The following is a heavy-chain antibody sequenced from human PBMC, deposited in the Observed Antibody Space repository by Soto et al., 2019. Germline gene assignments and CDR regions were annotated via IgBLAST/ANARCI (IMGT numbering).Heavy chain of an antibody. CDR2: MYLSGST. CDR3: ARGSGWYFH. V-gene: IGHV4-59*01. J-gene: IGHJ4*02. D-gene: IGHD6-19*01. CDR1: GDSISGSS. Sequence: QVQLQESGPGLVKPSETLSLTCTVSGDSISGSSWSWIRQPPGKGLEWIAYMYLSGSTNYNPSLKGRVTISVDTSKNQFSLRLSSVTAADTAVYYCARGSGWYFHWGQGTLVTVSS.